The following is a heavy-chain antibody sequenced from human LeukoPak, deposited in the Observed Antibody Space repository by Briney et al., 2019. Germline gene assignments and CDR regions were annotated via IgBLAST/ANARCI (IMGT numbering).Heavy chain of an antibody. Sequence: GGSLRLSCVASGFTFSSYWMHWVRQDPRKGLVWVSRINGDGRDINYADSVRGRFTISRDNAKNTLYLQMNNLGADDTAIYYCARASRYSGTPWGVFDIWGQGTMVTVSS. J-gene: IGHJ3*02. CDR3: ARASRYSGTPWGVFDI. CDR2: INGDGRDI. CDR1: GFTFSSYW. V-gene: IGHV3-74*01. D-gene: IGHD1-26*01.